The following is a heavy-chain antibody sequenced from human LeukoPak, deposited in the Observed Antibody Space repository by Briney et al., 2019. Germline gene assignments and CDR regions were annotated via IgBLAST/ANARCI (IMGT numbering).Heavy chain of an antibody. J-gene: IGHJ6*03. V-gene: IGHV4-39*01. Sequence: SETLSLTCTVSGGSISSSSYYWGWIRQPPGKGLEWIGSIYYSGSTYYNPSLKSRVTISVDTSKNQFSLKLSSVTAADTAVYYCARHTPERYFDWLGYWYYMDVWGKGTTVTISS. CDR3: ARHTPERYFDWLGYWYYMDV. D-gene: IGHD3-9*01. CDR1: GGSISSSSYY. CDR2: IYYSGST.